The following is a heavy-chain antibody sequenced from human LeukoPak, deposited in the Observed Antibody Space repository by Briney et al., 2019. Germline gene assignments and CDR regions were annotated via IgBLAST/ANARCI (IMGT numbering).Heavy chain of an antibody. V-gene: IGHV1-18*04. CDR2: ISAYNGNT. D-gene: IGHD3-22*01. CDR1: GYTFTSYG. J-gene: IGHJ5*02. Sequence: GASVKVSCKASGYTFTSYGISWVRQAPGQGLEWMGWISAYNGNTNYAQKLQGRVTMTTDTSTSTAYMELRSLRSDDTAVYYCARVVVPSGMDNWLDPWGQGTLVTVSS. CDR3: ARVVVPSGMDNWLDP.